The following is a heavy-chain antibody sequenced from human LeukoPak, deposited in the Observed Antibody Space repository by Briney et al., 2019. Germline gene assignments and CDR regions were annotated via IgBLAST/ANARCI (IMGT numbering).Heavy chain of an antibody. V-gene: IGHV3-21*01. J-gene: IGHJ4*02. CDR3: GRAFPPLRTAAAGDY. D-gene: IGHD6-13*01. Sequence: KPGGSLRLSCTASGFTFSDCDMNWFRQAPGKGLEWVSSISYRTSHIYYADSVKGRFTISRDNAKNSLYLQMDSLRAEDTAVYFCGRAFPPLRTAAAGDYWGQATLVTVSS. CDR1: GFTFSDCD. CDR2: ISYRTSHI.